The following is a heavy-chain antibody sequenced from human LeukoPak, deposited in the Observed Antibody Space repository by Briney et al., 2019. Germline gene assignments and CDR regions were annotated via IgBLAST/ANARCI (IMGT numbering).Heavy chain of an antibody. CDR2: ISGSGGST. CDR3: AKSKGGSVSGIDY. CDR1: GFTFSSYA. J-gene: IGHJ4*02. V-gene: IGHV3-23*01. Sequence: GGSLRLSCAASGFTFSSYAMNWVRQAPGKGLEWVSTISGSGGSTYYADSVKGRFTISRDNSKNTLYLQMNSLRVDDTAVYSCAKSKGGSVSGIDYWGQGTLGTVSS. D-gene: IGHD6-19*01.